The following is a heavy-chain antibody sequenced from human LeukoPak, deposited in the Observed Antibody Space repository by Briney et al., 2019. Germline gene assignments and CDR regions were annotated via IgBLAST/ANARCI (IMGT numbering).Heavy chain of an antibody. D-gene: IGHD3-22*01. Sequence: PGGSLRLSCAASGFTFSSYAMSWVRQAPGKGLEWVSAISGSGGSTYYADSVKGRFTISRDNSKNTLYLQMNSLRAEDTAVYYCAKDRTYYYDNTESGYWGQGTLVTVSS. CDR2: ISGSGGST. J-gene: IGHJ4*02. V-gene: IGHV3-23*01. CDR1: GFTFSSYA. CDR3: AKDRTYYYDNTESGY.